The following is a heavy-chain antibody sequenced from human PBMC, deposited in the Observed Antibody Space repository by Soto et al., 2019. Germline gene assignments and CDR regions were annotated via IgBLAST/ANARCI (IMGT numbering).Heavy chain of an antibody. CDR2: ISYDGSNK. D-gene: IGHD3-3*01. Sequence: GGSLRLSCAASGFTFSSYGMHWVRQAPGKGLEWVAVISYDGSNKYYADSVKGRFTISRDNSKNTLYLQMNSLRAEDTAVYYCAKDSTFWSGYYYYYYGMDVWGQGTTVTVSS. CDR1: GFTFSSYG. CDR3: AKDSTFWSGYYYYYYGMDV. J-gene: IGHJ6*02. V-gene: IGHV3-30*18.